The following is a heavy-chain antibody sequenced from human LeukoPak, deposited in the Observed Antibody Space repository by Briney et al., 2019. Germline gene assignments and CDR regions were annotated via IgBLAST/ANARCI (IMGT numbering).Heavy chain of an antibody. CDR1: GGSISSYY. CDR3: AGASYDSSGVH. V-gene: IGHV4-59*01. Sequence: PSETLSLTXTVSGGSISSYYWSCIRQPPGKGLEWIGYIYYSGSTNYNPSLKSRVTISVDTSKNQFSLKLSSVTAADTAVYYCAGASYDSSGVHWGQGTLVTVSS. CDR2: IYYSGST. D-gene: IGHD3-22*01. J-gene: IGHJ4*02.